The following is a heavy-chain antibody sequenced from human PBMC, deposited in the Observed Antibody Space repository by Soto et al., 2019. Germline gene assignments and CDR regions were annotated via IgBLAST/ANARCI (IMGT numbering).Heavy chain of an antibody. CDR3: AKGSIEYSASVDN. CDR1: GFSFSSYA. V-gene: IGHV3-23*01. D-gene: IGHD5-12*01. J-gene: IGHJ4*02. CDR2: ISARGGSS. Sequence: VQLLESGGGLVQPGGSLRLSCAASGFSFSSYAMVWVRQAPGKGVEWVSVISARGGSSYFADSVKGRFTISRDNSKNVLSLEMNSLRAEDTAIYFCAKGSIEYSASVDNWGQGTLVLVSS.